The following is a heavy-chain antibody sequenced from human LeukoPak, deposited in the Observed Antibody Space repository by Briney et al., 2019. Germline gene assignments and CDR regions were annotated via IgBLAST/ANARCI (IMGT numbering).Heavy chain of an antibody. J-gene: IGHJ6*02. D-gene: IGHD6-13*01. Sequence: EASVTVSCKASGYTFTGYYMHWVRQAPGQGLEWMGWINPNSGGTNYAQKFQGRVTMTRDTSISTAYMELSRLRSDDTAVYYCARVVAAGFSYYYYYGMDVWGQGTTVTVFS. CDR1: GYTFTGYY. V-gene: IGHV1-2*02. CDR2: INPNSGGT. CDR3: ARVVAAGFSYYYYYGMDV.